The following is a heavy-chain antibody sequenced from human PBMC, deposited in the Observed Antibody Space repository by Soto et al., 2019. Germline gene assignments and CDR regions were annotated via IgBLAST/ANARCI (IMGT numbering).Heavy chain of an antibody. CDR3: ARSRDGYNAVFDY. V-gene: IGHV5-51*01. D-gene: IGHD5-12*01. CDR2: IYPGDSDT. J-gene: IGHJ4*02. CDR1: GYSFTSYW. Sequence: GESLKISCEGSGYSFTSYWIGWVRQMPGKGLEWMGIIYPGDSDTRYSPSFQGQVTISADKSISTAYLQWSSLKASDTAMYYFARSRDGYNAVFDYWGQGTLVTGSS.